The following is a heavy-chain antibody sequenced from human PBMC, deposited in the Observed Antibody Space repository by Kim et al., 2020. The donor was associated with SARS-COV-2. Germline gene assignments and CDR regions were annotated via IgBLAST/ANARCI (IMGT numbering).Heavy chain of an antibody. CDR1: GFTFSNAW. CDR3: TSSYRAYRYSGCYYSDY. Sequence: GGSLRLSCAASGFTFSNAWMNWVRQAPGKGLECVGRIKSKTDGGTTDYAAPVKGRFTISRDDSKNTLYLQMNSLKTADTAGYYCTSSYRAYRYSGCYYSDYWGQGTLVTVSS. CDR2: IKSKTDGGTT. D-gene: IGHD1-26*01. J-gene: IGHJ4*02. V-gene: IGHV3-15*01.